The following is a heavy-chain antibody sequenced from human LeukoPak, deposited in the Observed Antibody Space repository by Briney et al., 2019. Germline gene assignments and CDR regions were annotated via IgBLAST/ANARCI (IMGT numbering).Heavy chain of an antibody. V-gene: IGHV3-9*01. CDR1: GFTFDDYA. J-gene: IGHJ6*02. CDR3: ARDLYSSSPYYYYYGMDV. CDR2: ISWNSGSI. D-gene: IGHD6-6*01. Sequence: GGSLRLSCAASGFTFDDYAMHWVRQAPGKGLEWVSGISWNSGSIGYADSVKGRFTISRDNAKNSLYLQMNSLRAEDTAVYYCARDLYSSSPYYYYYGMDVWGQGTTVTVSS.